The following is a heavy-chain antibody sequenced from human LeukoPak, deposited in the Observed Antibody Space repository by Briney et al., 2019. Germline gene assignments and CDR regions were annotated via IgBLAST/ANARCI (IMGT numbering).Heavy chain of an antibody. CDR1: GFTFSNAW. CDR2: IKSKTDGGTT. D-gene: IGHD4-23*01. CDR3: TTDTLLRWLRSY. J-gene: IGHJ4*02. V-gene: IGHV3-15*01. Sequence: GGSLRLSCAASGFTFSNAWMSWVRQAPGKGLEWVGRIKSKTDGGTTDYAAPVKGRFTISRDDSKNTLYLQMNSLKTEDTAVYYCTTDTLLRWLRSYWGQGTLVTVSS.